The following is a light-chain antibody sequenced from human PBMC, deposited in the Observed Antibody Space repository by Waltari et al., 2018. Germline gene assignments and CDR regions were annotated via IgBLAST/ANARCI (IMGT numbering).Light chain of an antibody. J-gene: IGKJ4*01. CDR3: QQFGSSPFT. V-gene: IGKV3-20*01. CDR2: AQS. Sequence: IVFTQSPGTLSLSPGERATLSCRASESVSSSHLAWYQQKPGQAPRLLVYAQSSRATGIPDRFSGSGSGTDFTLTISRLEPEDFAVYYCQQFGSSPFTFGGGTKVEIK. CDR1: ESVSSSH.